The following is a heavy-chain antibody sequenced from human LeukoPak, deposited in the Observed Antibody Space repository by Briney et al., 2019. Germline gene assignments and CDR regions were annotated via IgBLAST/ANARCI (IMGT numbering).Heavy chain of an antibody. CDR3: ASGLYGSGRYYYYYYGMDV. J-gene: IGHJ6*02. Sequence: SETLSLTCAVYGGSFSGYYWSWIRQPPGKGLEWIGEINHSGSTNYNPPLKSRVTISVDTSKNQFSLKLSSVTAADTAVYYCASGLYGSGRYYYYYYGMDVWGQGTTVTVSS. V-gene: IGHV4-34*01. CDR1: GGSFSGYY. D-gene: IGHD3-10*01. CDR2: INHSGST.